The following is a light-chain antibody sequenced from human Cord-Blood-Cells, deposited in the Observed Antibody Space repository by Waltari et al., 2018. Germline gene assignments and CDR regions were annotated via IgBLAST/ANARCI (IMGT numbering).Light chain of an antibody. CDR3: SSYTSSSTLV. J-gene: IGLJ3*02. CDR1: SSDVGGYYY. CDR2: DVS. V-gene: IGLV2-14*01. Sequence: QSALTQPASVSGSPGQSITISCPGTSSDVGGYYYFSWYQQHPGKAPKLMIYDVSKRPSGVSNRFSGSKSGNTASLTISGLQAEDEADYYCSSYTSSSTLVFGGGTKLTVL.